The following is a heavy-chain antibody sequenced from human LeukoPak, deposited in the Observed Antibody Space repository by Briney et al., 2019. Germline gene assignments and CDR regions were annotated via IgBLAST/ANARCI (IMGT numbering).Heavy chain of an antibody. CDR2: INPDSGGT. V-gene: IGHV1-2*02. J-gene: IGHJ4*02. CDR3: VRDLFFAAAEREGDDY. D-gene: IGHD6-13*01. CDR1: GYGFTGYF. Sequence: ASVKVSCEASGYGFTGYFMHWVRQAPGQGLEWMGWINPDSGGTNYAQKFRGRVTLTRDTSIYTAYMELSRLRSDDTVVYYCVRDLFFAAAEREGDDYWGQGTLVTVSS.